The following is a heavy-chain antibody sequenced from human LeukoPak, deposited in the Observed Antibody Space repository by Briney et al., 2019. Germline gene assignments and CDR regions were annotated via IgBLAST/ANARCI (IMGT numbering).Heavy chain of an antibody. Sequence: GASVRVSCKAFGYTFTSYGISWVRQAPGHGLEWMGWISAYKGNTHYAQTLHRRVTMTTDTSTSTAYMELRSVRSDDTAVYYCARDGGSSTLDYWGQGTLVAVSS. D-gene: IGHD6-13*01. V-gene: IGHV1-18*01. CDR1: GYTFTSYG. CDR3: ARDGGSSTLDY. CDR2: ISAYKGNT. J-gene: IGHJ4*02.